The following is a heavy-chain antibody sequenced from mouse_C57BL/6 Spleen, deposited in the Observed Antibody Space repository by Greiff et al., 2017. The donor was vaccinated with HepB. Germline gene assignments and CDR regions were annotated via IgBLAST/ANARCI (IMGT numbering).Heavy chain of an antibody. CDR2: IYPGDGDT. V-gene: IGHV1-80*01. CDR1: GYAFSSYW. J-gene: IGHJ1*03. D-gene: IGHD1-1*01. CDR3: ARVGNIYYGSSYWYFDV. Sequence: VKLVESGAELVKPGASVKISCKASGYAFSSYWMNWVKQRPGKGLEWIGQIYPGDGDTNYNGKFKGKATLTADKSSSTAYMQLSSLTSEDSAVYFCARVGNIYYGSSYWYFDVWGTGTTVTVSS.